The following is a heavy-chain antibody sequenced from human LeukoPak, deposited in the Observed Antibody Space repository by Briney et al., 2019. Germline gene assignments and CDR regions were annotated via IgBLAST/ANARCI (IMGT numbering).Heavy chain of an antibody. Sequence: PGGALRLSCAASGFTFSSYWMNWARQAPGKGLEWVASINHNGNVNYYVDSVKGRFTISRDNAKNSLYLQMNSLRAEDTAVYYCARDPLYYDSSGYSYWGQGTLVTVSS. V-gene: IGHV3-7*03. D-gene: IGHD3-22*01. CDR2: INHNGNVN. CDR1: GFTFSSYW. CDR3: ARDPLYYDSSGYSY. J-gene: IGHJ4*02.